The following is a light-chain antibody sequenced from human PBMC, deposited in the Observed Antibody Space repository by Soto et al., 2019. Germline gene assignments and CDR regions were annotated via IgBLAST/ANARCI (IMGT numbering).Light chain of an antibody. V-gene: IGKV3-20*01. CDR3: QQYGTSPLT. J-gene: IGKJ4*01. CDR2: GAS. CDR1: QSVSNNY. Sequence: EIVLTQSPGTLSLSPGERATLSCRASQSVSNNYLAWYQQKPGQAPRLLIYGASNRATAIPDRFSGSGSGTDFTLSINRLEPEDFAVYYCQQYGTSPLTFGGGTKVDIK.